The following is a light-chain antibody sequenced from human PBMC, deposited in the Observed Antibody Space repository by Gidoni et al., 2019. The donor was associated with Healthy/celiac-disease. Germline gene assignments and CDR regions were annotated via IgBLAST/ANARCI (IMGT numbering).Light chain of an antibody. J-gene: IGLJ2*01. V-gene: IGLV2-14*01. CDR3: SSYTSSSTRVV. CDR2: EVS. Sequence: QSALTQPASVSGSPGQSITISCTGTSSDVGGYNYVSWYQQHPGKAPKLMIYEVSNRPSGVPDRFSGSKSGNTASLTISGLQAEDEADYYCSSYTSSSTRVVFGGGTKLXVX. CDR1: SSDVGGYNY.